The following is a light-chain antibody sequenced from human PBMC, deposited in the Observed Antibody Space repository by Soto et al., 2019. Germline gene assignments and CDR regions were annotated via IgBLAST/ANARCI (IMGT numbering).Light chain of an antibody. CDR1: SSDVGGYNY. V-gene: IGLV2-14*01. J-gene: IGLJ1*01. CDR2: EVT. Sequence: QSALTQPASVSGSPGQSITISCTGTSSDVGGYNYVSWYQHHPGKAPKLMIYEVTYRPSGVSNRFSASKSGSTASLTISGLRAEDEADYYCSSYTSSSPLDFGTGTKVTVL. CDR3: SSYTSSSPLD.